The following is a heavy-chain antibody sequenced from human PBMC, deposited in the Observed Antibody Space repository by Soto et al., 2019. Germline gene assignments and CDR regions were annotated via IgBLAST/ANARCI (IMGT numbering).Heavy chain of an antibody. Sequence: QVQLVESGGGVVQPGRSLRLSCAASGFTFSSYGMHWVRQAPGKGLEWVAVISYDGSNKYYADSVKGRFTISRDNSKNTLYLQMNSLRAEDTAVYYCAKDLSPDYYYYYMDVWGKGTTVTVSS. CDR2: ISYDGSNK. D-gene: IGHD3-16*01. CDR3: AKDLSPDYYYYYMDV. V-gene: IGHV3-30*18. J-gene: IGHJ6*03. CDR1: GFTFSSYG.